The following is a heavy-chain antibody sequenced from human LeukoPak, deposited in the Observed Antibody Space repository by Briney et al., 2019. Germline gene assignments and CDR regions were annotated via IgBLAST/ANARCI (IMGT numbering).Heavy chain of an antibody. V-gene: IGHV1-69*04. D-gene: IGHD2-15*01. CDR1: GGTFSMYA. Sequence: GASVKVSCKASGGTFSMYAVTWVRHARGQGLEWMGRINPILGIANYAQKFQGRVTIIADKSTSTAYMELSSLRSEDTAVYYCASPGGYCSGGSCNSFDYWGQGTQVTVSS. J-gene: IGHJ4*02. CDR3: ASPGGYCSGGSCNSFDY. CDR2: INPILGIA.